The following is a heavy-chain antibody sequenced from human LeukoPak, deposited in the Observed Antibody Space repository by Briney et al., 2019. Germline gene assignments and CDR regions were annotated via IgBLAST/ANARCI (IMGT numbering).Heavy chain of an antibody. CDR3: ARGYCSGGSCYIGYNWFDP. V-gene: IGHV1-2*02. CDR1: GYTFTGYY. Sequence: APVKVSCKASGYTFTGYYMHWVRQAPGQGLEWMGWINPNSGGTNYAQKFQGRVTMTRDTSISTAYMELSRLRSDDTAVYYCARGYCSGGSCYIGYNWFDPWGQGTLVTVSS. J-gene: IGHJ5*02. CDR2: INPNSGGT. D-gene: IGHD2-15*01.